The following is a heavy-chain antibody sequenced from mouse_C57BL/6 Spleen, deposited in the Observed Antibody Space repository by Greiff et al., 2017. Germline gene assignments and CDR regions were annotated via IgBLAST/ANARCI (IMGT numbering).Heavy chain of an antibody. CDR3: ARLSNYEGDY. CDR1: GYTFTSYW. Sequence: QVQLQQPGAELVKPGASVKLSCKASGYTFTSYWMHWVKQRPGQGLEWIGYITPSSGYTKYNQKFKDKATLTADKSSRTAYMQLSSLTYEDSAVYYCARLSNYEGDYWGQGTTLTVSS. J-gene: IGHJ2*01. CDR2: ITPSSGYT. V-gene: IGHV1-7*01. D-gene: IGHD2-5*01.